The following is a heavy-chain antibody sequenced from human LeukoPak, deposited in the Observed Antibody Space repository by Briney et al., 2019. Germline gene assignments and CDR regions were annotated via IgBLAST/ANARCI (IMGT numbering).Heavy chain of an antibody. Sequence: ASVKASCKASGYTFTRYGIRWVRQARGQGRKWVGWISAYKGHTNYAQKLQGRVTMTTDTSRHTAYIAVRSLRSDDRGVCDLSRDFGRFPTAGNYYYYRMDVWGQGTTVTVSS. CDR1: GYTFTRYG. V-gene: IGHV1-18*01. CDR3: SRDFGRFPTAGNYYYYRMDV. CDR2: ISAYKGHT. D-gene: IGHD1-1*01. J-gene: IGHJ6*02.